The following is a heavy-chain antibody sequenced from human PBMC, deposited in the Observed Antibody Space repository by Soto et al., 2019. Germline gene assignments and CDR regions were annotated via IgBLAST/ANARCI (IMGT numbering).Heavy chain of an antibody. CDR2: INHSGST. Sequence: SETLSLTCAVYGGSFSGYYWSWIRHPPGKGLEWIGEINHSGSTDYNPSLKSRVTISVDTSKNQFSLKLSSVTAADTAVYYCARDQGRVEDWGQGTLVTAPQ. CDR1: GGSFSGYY. CDR3: ARDQGRVED. D-gene: IGHD3-3*01. J-gene: IGHJ4*02. V-gene: IGHV4-34*01.